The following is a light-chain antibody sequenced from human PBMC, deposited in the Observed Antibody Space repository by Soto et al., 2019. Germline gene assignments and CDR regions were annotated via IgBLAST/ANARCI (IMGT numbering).Light chain of an antibody. J-gene: IGKJ2*01. CDR2: DAS. CDR3: HHYGNSPGT. CDR1: QSVRSNY. Sequence: EIVLTQSPGTLSLSPEERATLSCRASQSVRSNYLAWYQQKPGQAPSLLIYDASTRATGIPDRFSGSGSGTDFTLTITRLEPEDFAVYYCHHYGNSPGTFGQGTKLEIK. V-gene: IGKV3-20*01.